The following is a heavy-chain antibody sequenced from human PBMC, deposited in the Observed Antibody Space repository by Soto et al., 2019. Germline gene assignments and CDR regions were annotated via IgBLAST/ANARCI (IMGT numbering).Heavy chain of an antibody. Sequence: PGGSLRLSCVASGFMFSSYAMSWVCQPPGKGLQWVSTISISGGSTYYADSVKSRFTISRDNSKNTLYLKMNSLRAENTAIYFWANLDSGSPRPMDVWGQGTTVTVSS. CDR2: ISISGGST. V-gene: IGHV3-23*01. D-gene: IGHD3-3*01. J-gene: IGHJ6*02. CDR3: ANLDSGSPRPMDV. CDR1: GFMFSSYA.